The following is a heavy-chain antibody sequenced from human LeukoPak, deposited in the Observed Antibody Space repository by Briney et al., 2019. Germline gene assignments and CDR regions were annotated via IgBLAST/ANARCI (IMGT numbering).Heavy chain of an antibody. CDR1: GYSFTSYW. D-gene: IGHD3-22*01. CDR2: IYPDDSDT. J-gene: IGHJ4*02. Sequence: KPGESLKISCKGSGYSFTSYWIGWVRQMPGKGLEWMGIIYPDDSDTKYSPSLQGQVTISADKSISTAYLQWSSLKASDTAMYYCGMTNYNSGYYPRQFDYWGQGTLVTVSS. V-gene: IGHV5-51*03. CDR3: GMTNYNSGYYPRQFDY.